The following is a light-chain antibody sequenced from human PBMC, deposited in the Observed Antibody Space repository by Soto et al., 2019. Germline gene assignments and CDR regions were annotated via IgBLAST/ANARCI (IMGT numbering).Light chain of an antibody. CDR2: DVS. J-gene: IGKJ4*01. Sequence: EIVLTQSPGTLSLSPGEGATLSCRASQSVDKNYLAWYKQKPGQAPRLLIYDVSSRATGIPDRFSGSGSETDFTLTISRLEPEDFAVYYCQQDAHEPLTFGGGTKVEIK. V-gene: IGKV3-20*01. CDR1: QSVDKNY. CDR3: QQDAHEPLT.